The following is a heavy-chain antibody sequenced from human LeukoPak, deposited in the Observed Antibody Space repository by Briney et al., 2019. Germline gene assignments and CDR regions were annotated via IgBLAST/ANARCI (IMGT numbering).Heavy chain of an antibody. J-gene: IGHJ4*02. Sequence: AGGSLRLSCAASGFTFSTYSINWVRQAPGKGLEWVSSISSGSTYIYYADSVKGRFTISRDNAKNSLSLQVNCLRADDTAVYYCARGSGSGWSWGTNYFDYWGQGSLVTVSS. CDR3: ARGSGSGWSWGTNYFDY. CDR2: ISSGSTYI. CDR1: GFTFSTYS. V-gene: IGHV3-21*01. D-gene: IGHD6-19*01.